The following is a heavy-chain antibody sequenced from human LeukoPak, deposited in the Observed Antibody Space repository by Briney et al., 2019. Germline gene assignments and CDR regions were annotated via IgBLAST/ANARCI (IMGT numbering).Heavy chain of an antibody. CDR2: ISYDGSNK. V-gene: IGHV3-30*18. CDR1: GFTFSSYG. D-gene: IGHD6-19*01. Sequence: GRSLRLSCAASGFTFSSYGMHWVRQAPGKGLEWVAVISYDGSNKYFGDCVKGRFTISRDNSKNTVYLQMNSLRAEDTAVYYCAKDSGIAVAGTLRAFDIWGQGTMVTVSS. CDR3: AKDSGIAVAGTLRAFDI. J-gene: IGHJ3*02.